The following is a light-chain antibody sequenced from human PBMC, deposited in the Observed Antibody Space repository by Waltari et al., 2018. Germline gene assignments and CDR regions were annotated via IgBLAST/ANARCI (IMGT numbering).Light chain of an antibody. CDR2: GAP. J-gene: IGKJ1*01. Sequence: EIVLTQSPRTLSLSPGERATLSCRASQSVGRSLAWYQQKPGQAPRLLISGAPNRATGIPDRFSGSGSETDFSLTISRLEPEDFAVYYCQHYVRLPVTFGQGTTVEIK. V-gene: IGKV3-20*01. CDR3: QHYVRLPVT. CDR1: QSVGRS.